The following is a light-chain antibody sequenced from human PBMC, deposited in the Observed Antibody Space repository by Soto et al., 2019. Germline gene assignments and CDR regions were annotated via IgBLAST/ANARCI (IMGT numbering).Light chain of an antibody. CDR2: AAS. Sequence: DIRMTQSPSSLSASVGDRVTITCRASQSSSNYLNWYQQKPGKAPKLLMFAASSLQSGVPSRFSGGGSGTDFTLTISSLQPEDFATYYCQQSYSTPRTFGQGTKVEIK. CDR1: QSSSNY. CDR3: QQSYSTPRT. V-gene: IGKV1-39*01. J-gene: IGKJ1*01.